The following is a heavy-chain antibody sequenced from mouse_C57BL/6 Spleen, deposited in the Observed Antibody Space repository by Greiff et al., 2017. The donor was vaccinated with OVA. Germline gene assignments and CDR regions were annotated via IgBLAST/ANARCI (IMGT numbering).Heavy chain of an antibody. CDR1: VYTFTIYL. V-gene: IGHV1-7*01. J-gene: IGHJ2*01. Sequence: QVQLQQSGAELAKPGASVKLSCNASVYTFTIYLMHWVKQRPGQGLEWIGYINPSSGYTKYNQKFKDKATLTADKSSSTAYMQLSSLTYEDSAVYYCARPITTVVPLDYWGQGTTLTVSA. CDR2: INPSSGYT. CDR3: ARPITTVVPLDY. D-gene: IGHD1-1*01.